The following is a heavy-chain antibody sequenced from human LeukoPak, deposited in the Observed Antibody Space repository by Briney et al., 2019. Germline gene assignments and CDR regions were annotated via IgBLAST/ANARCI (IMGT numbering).Heavy chain of an antibody. J-gene: IGHJ4*02. Sequence: GGSLRLSCAASGFIVNSNYMNWVRQAPGKGLEWVAVISYDGSNKYYADSVKGRFTISRDNAKNSLYLQMNSLRAEDTAVYYCSVDYYDSSGYYYDIYWGQGTLVTVSS. CDR2: ISYDGSNK. CDR1: GFIVNSNY. D-gene: IGHD3-22*01. V-gene: IGHV3-30*03. CDR3: SVDYYDSSGYYYDIY.